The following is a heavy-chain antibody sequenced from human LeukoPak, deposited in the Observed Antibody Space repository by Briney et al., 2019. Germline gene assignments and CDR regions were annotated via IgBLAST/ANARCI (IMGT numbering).Heavy chain of an antibody. D-gene: IGHD3-9*01. V-gene: IGHV4-59*12. J-gene: IGHJ4*02. CDR3: ARDLPTHYDILTSGGDY. CDR2: IYYSGST. Sequence: SETLSLTCTVSGGSISSYYWSWIRQPPGKGLEWIGYIYYSGSTYYNPSLKSRVTISVDTSKNQFSLKLSSVTAADTAVYYCARDLPTHYDILTSGGDYWGQGTLVTVSS. CDR1: GGSISSYY.